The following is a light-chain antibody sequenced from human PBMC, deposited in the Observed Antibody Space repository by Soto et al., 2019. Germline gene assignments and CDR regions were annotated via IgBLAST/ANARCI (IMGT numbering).Light chain of an antibody. J-gene: IGKJ3*01. V-gene: IGKV2-28*01. CDR1: HSLLHSNGYNY. CDR3: MQALQTPFT. CDR2: LGS. Sequence: DIVMTHSPLSLPVTPGEPASISCSSSHSLLHSNGYNYLDWYLQKPGQSPQLLIYLGSNRASGVPDRFSGSGSGTDFTLKISRVEAEDVGVYYCMQALQTPFTFGPGTKVD.